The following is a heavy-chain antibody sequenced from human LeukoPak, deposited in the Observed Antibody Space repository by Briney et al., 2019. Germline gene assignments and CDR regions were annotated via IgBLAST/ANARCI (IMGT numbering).Heavy chain of an antibody. CDR1: GFTFSSYG. V-gene: IGHV3-23*01. Sequence: GGSLRLSCAASGFTFSSYGMSWVRQAPGKGLEWVSAISGSGGSTYYADSVKGRFTISRDNSKNTLYLQMNSLRAEDTAVYYCARGTYYDILTGYYKDNWFDPWGQGTLVTASS. CDR2: ISGSGGST. J-gene: IGHJ5*02. D-gene: IGHD3-9*01. CDR3: ARGTYYDILTGYYKDNWFDP.